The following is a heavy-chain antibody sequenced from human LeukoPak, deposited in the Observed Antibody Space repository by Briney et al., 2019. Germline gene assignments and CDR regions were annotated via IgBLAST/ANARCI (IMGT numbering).Heavy chain of an antibody. J-gene: IGHJ3*02. D-gene: IGHD1-1*01. V-gene: IGHV4-38-2*02. CDR3: ARATKRQLLGAFDI. CDR1: GSSMSSDYY. CDR2: IYYSGST. Sequence: SETLSLTCTVSGSSMSSDYYWGWIRQPPGKGLEWIGSIYYSGSTYYSPSLKSRVTISVDTSKNQFSLKLSSVTAADTAVYYCARATKRQLLGAFDIWGQGTMVTVSS.